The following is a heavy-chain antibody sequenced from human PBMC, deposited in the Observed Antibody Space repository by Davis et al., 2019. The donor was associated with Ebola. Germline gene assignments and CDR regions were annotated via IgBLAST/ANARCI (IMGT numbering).Heavy chain of an antibody. J-gene: IGHJ6*02. V-gene: IGHV3-21*01. CDR2: ISSSSSYI. CDR1: GFTFSSYS. CDR3: AKDQNSGSYYAAELYYYYGMDV. Sequence: GSLRLSCAASGFTFSSYSMNWVRQAPGKGLEWVSSISSSSSYIYYADSVKGRFTISRDNAKNSLYLQMNSLRAEDTAVYYCAKDQNSGSYYAAELYYYYGMDVWGQGTTVTVSS. D-gene: IGHD1-26*01.